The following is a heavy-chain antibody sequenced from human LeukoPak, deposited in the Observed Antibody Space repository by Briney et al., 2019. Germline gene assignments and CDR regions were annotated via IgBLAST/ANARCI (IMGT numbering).Heavy chain of an antibody. CDR3: TKYYDILTGYYGFDY. V-gene: IGHV3-23*01. J-gene: IGHJ4*02. CDR2: ISGSGGST. D-gene: IGHD3-9*01. CDR1: GFIFSSYA. Sequence: PGGSLRLSCAASGFIFSSYAMSWVRQAPGKGLEWVSAISGSGGSTYYADSVKGRFTISRDNSKNTLYLQMNSLRAEDTAVYYCTKYYDILTGYYGFDYWGQGTLVTVSS.